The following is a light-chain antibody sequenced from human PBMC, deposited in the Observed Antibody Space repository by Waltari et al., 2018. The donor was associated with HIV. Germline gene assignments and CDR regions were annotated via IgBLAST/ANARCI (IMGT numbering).Light chain of an antibody. CDR2: GAS. J-gene: IGKJ2*01. Sequence: EVVMTQSPATLPVSTGERVTLSCRASQSVNSHLAWYQQKAGQAPRLLIHGASSRASGIPARCSGSGSGTGFSLSISSLKSEYFAIYYCQQYDNWPYTFGQGTKLDI. V-gene: IGKV3-15*01. CDR3: QQYDNWPYT. CDR1: QSVNSH.